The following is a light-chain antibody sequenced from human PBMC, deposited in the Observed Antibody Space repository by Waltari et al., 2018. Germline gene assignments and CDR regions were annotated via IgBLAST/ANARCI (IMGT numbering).Light chain of an antibody. CDR3: SSYISSSTLEL. V-gene: IGLV2-14*03. Sequence: QSALTQPASVSGSPGQSITISCTGTSSDVGGYNYVPWYQQHPGKAPKLMIYDVSNRPSGVSNRFSGSKSGNTASLTISGLKAEDEADYYCSSYISSSTLELFGGGTSLTVL. CDR1: SSDVGGYNY. CDR2: DVS. J-gene: IGLJ2*01.